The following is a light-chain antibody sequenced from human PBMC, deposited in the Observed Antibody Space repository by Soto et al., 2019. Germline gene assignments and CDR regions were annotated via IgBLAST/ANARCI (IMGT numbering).Light chain of an antibody. J-gene: IGLJ3*02. CDR2: LEGSGSY. Sequence: QAVVTQSSSASASLGSSVKLTCTLSSGHSSYIIAWHQQQPGKAPRYLMKLEGSGSYNKGSGVPDHFSGSSSGADRYLTISHLQFEVEADYYCETWDRNSWVFGGGTKLTVL. V-gene: IGLV4-60*02. CDR1: SGHSSYI. CDR3: ETWDRNSWV.